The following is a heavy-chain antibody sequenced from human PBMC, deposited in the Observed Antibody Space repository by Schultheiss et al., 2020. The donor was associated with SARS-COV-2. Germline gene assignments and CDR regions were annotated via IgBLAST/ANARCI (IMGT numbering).Heavy chain of an antibody. CDR3: ASNEYDSSGQALH. J-gene: IGHJ4*02. V-gene: IGHV4-59*01. CDR1: GGSISSYY. D-gene: IGHD3-22*01. Sequence: SETLSLTCTVSGGSISSYYWSWIRQPPGKGLEWIGYIYYSGSTNYNPSLKSRVTISVDTSKNQFSLKLSSVTAADTAVYYCASNEYDSSGQALHWGQGTLVTVSS. CDR2: IYYSGST.